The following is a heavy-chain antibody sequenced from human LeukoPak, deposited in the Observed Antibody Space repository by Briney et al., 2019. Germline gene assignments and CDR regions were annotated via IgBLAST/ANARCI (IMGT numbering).Heavy chain of an antibody. J-gene: IGHJ6*04. CDR3: ARDLGTSSHYYYGMDV. CDR2: IYPGDSDT. CDR1: GYSFTSYW. Sequence: GESLKISCKGSGYSFTSYWIGWVRQMPGKGLEWMGIIYPGDSDTRYSPSFQGQVTISADKSISTAYLQWSSLKASDTAMYYCARDLGTSSHYYYGMDVWGKGTTVTVSS. D-gene: IGHD2-2*01. V-gene: IGHV5-51*01.